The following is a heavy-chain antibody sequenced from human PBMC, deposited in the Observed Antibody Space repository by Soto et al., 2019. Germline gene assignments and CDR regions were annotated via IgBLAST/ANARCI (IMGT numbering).Heavy chain of an antibody. D-gene: IGHD1-7*01. V-gene: IGHV5-51*01. CDR2: IYPGDSDT. Sequence: GESLKISCKGSGYSFTSYWIGWVRQMPGKGLEWMGIIYPGDSDTRYRPSFQGQVTISADKSISPAYRQWSSLKASATAMYYCVRHGTGTTYDYYYMDVWGKGTTVTVFS. CDR3: VRHGTGTTYDYYYMDV. CDR1: GYSFTSYW. J-gene: IGHJ6*03.